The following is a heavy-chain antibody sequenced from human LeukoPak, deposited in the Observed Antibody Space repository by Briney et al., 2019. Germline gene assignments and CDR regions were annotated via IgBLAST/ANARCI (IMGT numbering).Heavy chain of an antibody. CDR1: GSTVSSNY. D-gene: IGHD1-26*01. CDR2: IYSGGST. Sequence: GGSLRLSCAASGSTVSSNYMSWVRQAPGKGLEWVSVIYSGGSTYYADSVKGRFTISRDNSKNTLYLQMNSLRAEDTAVYYCASSIVGATAYWYFDLWGRGTLVTVSS. CDR3: ASSIVGATAYWYFDL. V-gene: IGHV3-53*01. J-gene: IGHJ2*01.